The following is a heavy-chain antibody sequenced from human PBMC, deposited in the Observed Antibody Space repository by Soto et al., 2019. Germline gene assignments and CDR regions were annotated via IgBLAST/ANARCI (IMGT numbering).Heavy chain of an antibody. CDR2: VNPNNGDT. V-gene: IGHV1-2*02. J-gene: IGHJ4*02. Sequence: QVQLVQSGAEVKKPGASVKVSCKASGYTFTGYYIHWVRQAPGQGLEWVGWVNPNNGDTNYAQKFQGGGSRPRDTSPSTAYMELGSLRFDDTAVYYCARHSGYDYVFDYWGQGTLVTVSS. CDR1: GYTFTGYY. D-gene: IGHD5-12*01. CDR3: ARHSGYDYVFDY.